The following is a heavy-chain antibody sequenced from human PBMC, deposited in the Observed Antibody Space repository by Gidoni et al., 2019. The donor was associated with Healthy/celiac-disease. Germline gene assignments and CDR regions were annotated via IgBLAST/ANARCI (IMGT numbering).Heavy chain of an antibody. Sequence: EVQLLESGGGLVQPGGSLRLSCSASGFTFSSYAMSWVRQAPGKGLEWVSAISGSGGSTYYADSVKGRFTISRDNSKNTLYLQMNSLRAEDTAVYYCAKAGFLEWLLYRFDPWGQGTLVTVSS. CDR3: AKAGFLEWLLYRFDP. CDR1: GFTFSSYA. D-gene: IGHD3-3*01. CDR2: ISGSGGST. V-gene: IGHV3-23*01. J-gene: IGHJ5*02.